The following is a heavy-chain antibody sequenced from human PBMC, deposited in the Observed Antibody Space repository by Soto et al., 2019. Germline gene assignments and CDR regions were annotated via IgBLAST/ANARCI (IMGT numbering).Heavy chain of an antibody. J-gene: IGHJ4*02. V-gene: IGHV1-69*04. CDR2: IIPILGIA. Sequence: GASVKVSCKASGGTFSSYTISWVRQAPGQGLEWMGRIIPILGIANYAQKFQGRVTITADKSTSTAYMELSSLRSEDTAVYYCARDSFGYSSSWYDYWGQGTLVTVSS. CDR1: GGTFSSYT. CDR3: ARDSFGYSSSWYDY. D-gene: IGHD6-13*01.